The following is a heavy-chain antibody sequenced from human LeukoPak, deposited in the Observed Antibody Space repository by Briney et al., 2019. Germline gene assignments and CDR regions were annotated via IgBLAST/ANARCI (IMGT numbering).Heavy chain of an antibody. CDR2: IYSSGRT. J-gene: IGHJ3*02. CDR1: GGSINNYY. Sequence: SETLSLTCTVSGGSINNYYWSWIRQPAGKGREWIGRIYSSGRTNYNPSLKSRVAMSIGTSRNHFSLKLTSVTAADTAIYYCARSFDTHAFDIWGQGTVVTVSS. CDR3: ARSFDTHAFDI. V-gene: IGHV4-4*07.